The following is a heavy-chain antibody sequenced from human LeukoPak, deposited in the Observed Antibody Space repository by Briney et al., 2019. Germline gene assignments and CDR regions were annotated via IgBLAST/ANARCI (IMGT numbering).Heavy chain of an antibody. CDR1: GFTLSSYS. CDR3: ARAADCSSTSCYLYHFDY. Sequence: GGSLRLSCAASGFTLSSYSMNWVRQAPGKGLEWVSYISSSSSVIYYADSVKGRFTISRDNAKSSLYLQMNSLRAEDTAVYYCARAADCSSTSCYLYHFDYWGQGTLVTVSS. J-gene: IGHJ4*02. CDR2: ISSSSSVI. D-gene: IGHD2-2*01. V-gene: IGHV3-48*01.